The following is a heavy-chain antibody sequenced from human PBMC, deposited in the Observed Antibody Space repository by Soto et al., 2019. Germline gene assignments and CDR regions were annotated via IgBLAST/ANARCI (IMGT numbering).Heavy chain of an antibody. Sequence: EVQLVESGGTLVQPGGSLRLSCAASGFTVSTNFMTWVRQAPGKGLEWVSVIYSGGSTFYADSVKSRFTITRDNSKNTLYFQMNSLRVEDTAVYYCARARMQLWPNYYDDGLDVWGQGTTVTVSS. D-gene: IGHD5-18*01. J-gene: IGHJ6*02. CDR3: ARARMQLWPNYYDDGLDV. CDR1: GFTVSTNF. V-gene: IGHV3-66*01. CDR2: IYSGGST.